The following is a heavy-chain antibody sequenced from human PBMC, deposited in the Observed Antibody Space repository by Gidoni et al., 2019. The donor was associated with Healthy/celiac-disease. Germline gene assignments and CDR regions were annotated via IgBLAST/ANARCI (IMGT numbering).Heavy chain of an antibody. CDR3: AKSHSSSHYLAFDY. CDR1: AFTCSSYA. J-gene: IGHJ4*02. V-gene: IGHV3-23*01. Sequence: EVQRLESGGGLVQPGGSLSLSCSASAFTCSSYAMSWVRQAPGKGLGWVSAISGSGGSTYYADSVKGRFTISRDNSKNTLYLQMNSLRAEDTAVYYCAKSHSSSHYLAFDYWGQGTLVTVSS. CDR2: ISGSGGST. D-gene: IGHD6-6*01.